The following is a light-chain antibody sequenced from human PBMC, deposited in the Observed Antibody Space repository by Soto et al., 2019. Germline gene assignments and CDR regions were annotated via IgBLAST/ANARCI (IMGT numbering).Light chain of an antibody. CDR3: QQYGSSPPT. V-gene: IGKV3-20*01. CDR1: RSGFNNH. CDR2: GAS. Sequence: TVLTQSPGTPSLSPGERATLSCRASRSGFNNHIGWYQQKPGQAPRRLILGASFRATGIPDRFSGSGSGTDFTLTISRLEPEDFAVYYCQQYGSSPPTFGQGTKVDIK. J-gene: IGKJ1*01.